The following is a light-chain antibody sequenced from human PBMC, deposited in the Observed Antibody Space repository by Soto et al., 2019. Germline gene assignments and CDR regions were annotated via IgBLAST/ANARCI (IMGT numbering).Light chain of an antibody. V-gene: IGKV3-20*01. CDR3: QQYGSSPYT. CDR2: GAS. CDR1: QSVSSTY. Sequence: EIVLTQSPGTLSLSPGERATLSCRASQSVSSTYLAWYQQKPGQAPSLLIYGASSTASGIPYRFSGSGSATEFTLTISRLEPEDFAVYYCQQYGSSPYTFGQGTKLEIK. J-gene: IGKJ2*01.